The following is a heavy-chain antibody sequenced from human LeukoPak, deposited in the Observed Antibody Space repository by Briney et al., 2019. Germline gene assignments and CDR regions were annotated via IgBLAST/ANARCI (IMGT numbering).Heavy chain of an antibody. V-gene: IGHV4-59*01. D-gene: IGHD3-16*01. CDR1: GGSISSYY. CDR2: IYYSGST. CDR3: ARDRTFGGMDV. J-gene: IGHJ6*02. Sequence: SETLSLTCTVSGGSISSYYWSWIRQPPGKGLEWIGYIYYSGSTNYNPSLKSRVTISVDTSKNQFSLKLSSVAAADTAVYYCARDRTFGGMDVWGQGTTVTVSS.